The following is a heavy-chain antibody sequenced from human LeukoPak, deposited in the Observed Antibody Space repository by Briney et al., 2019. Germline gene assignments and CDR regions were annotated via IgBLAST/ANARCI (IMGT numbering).Heavy chain of an antibody. V-gene: IGHV3-23*01. Sequence: PGGSLRLSCAASGFTFSSYAMSWVRQAPGKGLEWVPAISGSGGSTYYADSVKGRFTISRDNSKNTLYLQMNSLRAEDTAVYYCVRERFNNDYEAWGQGILVTVSS. J-gene: IGHJ5*02. D-gene: IGHD3-22*01. CDR2: ISGSGGST. CDR3: VRERFNNDYEA. CDR1: GFTFSSYA.